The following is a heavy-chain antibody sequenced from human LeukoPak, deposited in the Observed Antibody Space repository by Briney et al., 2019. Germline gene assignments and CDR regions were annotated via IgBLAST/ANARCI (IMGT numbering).Heavy chain of an antibody. CDR3: ARDPDDYGDYSYFDY. D-gene: IGHD4-17*01. V-gene: IGHV3-64*04. CDR2: ISSNGGTT. Sequence: GGSLRLSCSTSGFTFSSYAMHWVRQAPGKGLESVSVISSNGGTTYYADSVKGRFTISRDNSENTLYLQMSSLRGEDTAVYYCARDPDDYGDYSYFDYWGQGTLVTVSS. CDR1: GFTFSSYA. J-gene: IGHJ4*02.